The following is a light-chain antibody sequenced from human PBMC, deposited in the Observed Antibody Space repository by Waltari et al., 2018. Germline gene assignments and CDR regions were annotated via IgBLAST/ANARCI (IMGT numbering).Light chain of an antibody. CDR3: ALYMGSGSWV. V-gene: IGLV8-61*01. CDR2: KAN. CDR1: SGSISTTSY. J-gene: IGLJ3*02. Sequence: QTVVTQEPSLSVSPGGTATLTCALSSGSISTTSYATWYQQSPGQAPRTLVYKANSRASGVPDRFSGSILGNKAALTITGAQADDESDYYCALYMGSGSWVFGGGTKLTVL.